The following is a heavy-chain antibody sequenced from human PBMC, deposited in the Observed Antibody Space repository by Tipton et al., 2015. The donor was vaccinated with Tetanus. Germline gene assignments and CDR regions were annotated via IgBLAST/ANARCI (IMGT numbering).Heavy chain of an antibody. J-gene: IGHJ3*02. Sequence: CSLSGGSISSYYRSWVRQPPGKGLEWLGYVFYSGSTDLNPSLKSRVTISVDTSNNLFSLKLTSVTTADTAVYYCARSGGRRYAFDIWGQGTMVTVSS. CDR3: ARSGGRRYAFDI. D-gene: IGHD3-16*01. V-gene: IGHV4-59*01. CDR2: VFYSGST. CDR1: GGSISSYY.